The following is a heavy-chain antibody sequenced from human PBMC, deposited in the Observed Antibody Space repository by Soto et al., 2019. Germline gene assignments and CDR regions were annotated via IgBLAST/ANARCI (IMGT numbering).Heavy chain of an antibody. Sequence: EVHLLQSGGGLAQPGQSLRLSCAASGFNFTDFAMSWVRHVPGTGLEWVSMISPTGDATYYPDSVEGRFTISRDISINTVYLQMHSLSAEDTAFYYCTTDLREPLPYWGQGSPVTVSS. CDR2: ISPTGDAT. CDR3: TTDLREPLPY. CDR1: GFNFTDFA. V-gene: IGHV3-23*01. J-gene: IGHJ4*02.